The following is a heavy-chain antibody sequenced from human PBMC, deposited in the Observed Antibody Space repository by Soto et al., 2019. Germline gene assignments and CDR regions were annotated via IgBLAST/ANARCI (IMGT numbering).Heavy chain of an antibody. V-gene: IGHV1-3*01. CDR3: ARDWKYGDNDYRKGMDV. CDR1: GYTYTSYA. D-gene: IGHD1-1*01. Sequence: QVQLVQSGAEVKKPGASVKGSCKASGYTYTSYAMHWVRQAPGQRLEWMGWINAGNGNTKYSQKCQGRVTITRDTSASTAYMELSSLRSEDTAVYYCARDWKYGDNDYRKGMDVLGPGTTVTVSS. J-gene: IGHJ6*02. CDR2: INAGNGNT.